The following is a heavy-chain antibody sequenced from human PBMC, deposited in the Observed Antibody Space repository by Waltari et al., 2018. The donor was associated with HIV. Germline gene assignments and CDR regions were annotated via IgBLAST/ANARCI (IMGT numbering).Heavy chain of an antibody. J-gene: IGHJ6*02. D-gene: IGHD3-16*01. CDR3: ARGLGKRLIYGMDV. CDR2: INHSGST. Sequence: QVQLQQWGAGLLKPSETLSLTCAVYGGSLRGYYWSWTRKPPGKGLEWIGEINHSGSTNYNPSLKSRVTISVDTSKNQFSLKLSSVTAADTAVYYCARGLGKRLIYGMDVWGQGTTVTVSS. CDR1: GGSLRGYY. V-gene: IGHV4-34*01.